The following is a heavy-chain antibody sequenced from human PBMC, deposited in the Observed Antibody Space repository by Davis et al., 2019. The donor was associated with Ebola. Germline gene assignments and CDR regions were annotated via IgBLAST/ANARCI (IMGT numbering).Heavy chain of an antibody. CDR3: ARVTMVRGVSDWFDP. CDR2: IKQDGSEK. V-gene: IGHV3-7*03. CDR1: GFTFSRYW. D-gene: IGHD3-10*01. J-gene: IGHJ5*02. Sequence: GESLKISCAASGFTFSRYWMSWVRQAPGKGLEWVANIKQDGSEKYYVDSVKGRFTISRDNAKNSLYLQMNSLRAEDTAVYYCARVTMVRGVSDWFDPWGQGTLVTVSS.